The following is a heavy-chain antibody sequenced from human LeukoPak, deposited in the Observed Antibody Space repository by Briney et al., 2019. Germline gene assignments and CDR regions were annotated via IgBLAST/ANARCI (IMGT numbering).Heavy chain of an antibody. D-gene: IGHD2-2*01. CDR1: GYTFTGYY. Sequence: ASVKVSCKASGYTFTGYYMHWVRQAPGQGLEWMGWINPNNGGTNYAQKFRGRVTTNRDTSISTAYMELSRQRSDDPAVYYCARGPPRLVVPAGMGAQKYCYGMDDWGKGTTVTVSS. CDR2: INPNNGGT. J-gene: IGHJ6*04. V-gene: IGHV1-2*02. CDR3: ARGPPRLVVPAGMGAQKYCYGMDD.